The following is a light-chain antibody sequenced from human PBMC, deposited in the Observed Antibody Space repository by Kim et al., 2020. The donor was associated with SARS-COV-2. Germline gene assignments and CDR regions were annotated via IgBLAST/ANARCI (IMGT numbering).Light chain of an antibody. V-gene: IGKV1-39*01. CDR1: QTISSY. CDR3: QGTYSPPPIT. J-gene: IGKJ5*01. Sequence: SVGDRVTITCRASQTISSYLNWYQQRPGKAPNLLSHAASILQSGVPSRFSGSGSGTDFTLTINNRQPEDFATYYCQGTYSPPPITFGQGTRLEIK. CDR2: AAS.